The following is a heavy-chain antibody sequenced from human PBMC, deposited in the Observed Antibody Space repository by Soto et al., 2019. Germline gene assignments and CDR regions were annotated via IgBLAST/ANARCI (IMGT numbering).Heavy chain of an antibody. Sequence: GGSLRLSCAASGFTFSSYGMHWVRQAPGKGLEWVAVIWYDGSNKYYADSVKGRFTISRDNSKNTLYLQMNSLRAEDTAVYYCARAPTVTTSPVFDYWGQGTLVTVSS. J-gene: IGHJ4*02. V-gene: IGHV3-33*01. CDR2: IWYDGSNK. CDR3: ARAPTVTTSPVFDY. D-gene: IGHD4-17*01. CDR1: GFTFSSYG.